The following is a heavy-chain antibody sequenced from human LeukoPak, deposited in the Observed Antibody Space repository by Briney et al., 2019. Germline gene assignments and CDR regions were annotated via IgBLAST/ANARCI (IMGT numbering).Heavy chain of an antibody. V-gene: IGHV5-51*01. J-gene: IGHJ6*02. Sequence: GESLKISCECSGYICTTYWIAWARQMPGKGLEWMVNVYPGDSEIRDNPSFQGQVTISTDKSINTAYLQWSSLKASDTAMYYCARHKGYGNYYYYDLDVWGQGTTVTVSS. CDR1: GYICTTYW. CDR3: ARHKGYGNYYYYDLDV. CDR2: VYPGDSEI. D-gene: IGHD5-18*01.